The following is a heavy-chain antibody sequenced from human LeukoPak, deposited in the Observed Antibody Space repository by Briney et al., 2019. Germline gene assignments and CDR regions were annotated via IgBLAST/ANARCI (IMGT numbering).Heavy chain of an antibody. V-gene: IGHV4-59*11. CDR1: GASMTGHY. Sequence: SETLSLTCTVSGASMTGHYWSWIRQTPGKGLEWIGYIYYTGTTIYNPSLKSRVTISVDTSKNQFSLKLSSVTAADTAVYYCATDLRGYCSSTSCYDDAFDIWGQGTMVTVSS. CDR3: ATDLRGYCSSTSCYDDAFDI. D-gene: IGHD2-2*01. CDR2: IYYTGTT. J-gene: IGHJ3*02.